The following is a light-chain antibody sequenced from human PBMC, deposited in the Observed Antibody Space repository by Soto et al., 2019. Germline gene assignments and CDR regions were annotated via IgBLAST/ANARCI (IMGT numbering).Light chain of an antibody. CDR2: SNN. Sequence: QSVLTQPPSASGTPGQRVTISCSGSSSNIGSNTVNWYQQLPGTAPKLLIYSNNHRPSGVPDRFSGSKSGTSASLAISGLQSEDEADYYCAAWDDSLNGVVFGGGTNFTVL. CDR3: AAWDDSLNGVV. J-gene: IGLJ2*01. V-gene: IGLV1-44*01. CDR1: SSNIGSNT.